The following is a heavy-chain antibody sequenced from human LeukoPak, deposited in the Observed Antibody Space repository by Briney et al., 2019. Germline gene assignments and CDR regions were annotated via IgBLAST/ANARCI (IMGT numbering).Heavy chain of an antibody. CDR3: ARTLIEYSVSSCYFDY. V-gene: IGHV3-30*04. J-gene: IGHJ4*02. CDR1: GFTFSSYA. CDR2: ISYDGSNK. Sequence: GGSLRLSCAASGFTFSSYAMHWVRQAPGKGLEWVAVISYDGSNKYYADSVKGRFTISRDNSKNTLYLQMNSLRAEDTAVYYCARTLIEYSVSSCYFDYWGQGTLVTVSS. D-gene: IGHD6-6*01.